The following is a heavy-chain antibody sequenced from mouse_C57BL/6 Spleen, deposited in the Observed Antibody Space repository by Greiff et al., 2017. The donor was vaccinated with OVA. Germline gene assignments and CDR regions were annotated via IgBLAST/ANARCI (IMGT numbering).Heavy chain of an antibody. V-gene: IGHV1-55*01. CDR2: IYPGSGST. CDR1: GYTFTSYW. D-gene: IGHD1-1*01. Sequence: VQLQQPGAELVKPGASVKMSCKASGYTFTSYWITWVKQRPGQGLEWIGDIYPGSGSTNYNEKFKSKATLTVDTSSSTAYMQLSSLTSEDSAVYYCARSRGYGSSWYFDVWGTGTTVTVSS. J-gene: IGHJ1*03. CDR3: ARSRGYGSSWYFDV.